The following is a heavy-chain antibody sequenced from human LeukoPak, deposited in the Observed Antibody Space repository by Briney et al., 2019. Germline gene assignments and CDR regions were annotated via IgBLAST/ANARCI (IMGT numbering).Heavy chain of an antibody. V-gene: IGHV1-69*06. J-gene: IGHJ5*02. CDR1: GGTFSSYA. D-gene: IGHD6-13*01. Sequence: GASVKVSCKASGGTFSSYAISWVRQAPGQGLEWMGGIIPIFGTANYAQKFQGRVTITADKSTSTAYMELSSLRSEDTAVYYCASITGAAGINWFDPWGQGTLVTVSS. CDR3: ASITGAAGINWFDP. CDR2: IIPIFGTA.